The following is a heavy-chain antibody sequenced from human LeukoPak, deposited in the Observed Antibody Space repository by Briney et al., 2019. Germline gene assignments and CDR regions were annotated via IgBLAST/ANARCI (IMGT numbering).Heavy chain of an antibody. J-gene: IGHJ4*02. CDR2: INPNSGGT. CDR1: GYTFTGDY. V-gene: IGHV1-2*02. CDR3: ARAYGSGSSYHPDY. D-gene: IGHD3-10*01. Sequence: ASVKVSCKASGYTFTGDYMHWVRQAPGQGLEWMGWINPNSGGTNTSQKFQDRVTLTRDTSINTAYMELSSLRSDDTAVYYCARAYGSGSSYHPDYWGLGTLVTVSS.